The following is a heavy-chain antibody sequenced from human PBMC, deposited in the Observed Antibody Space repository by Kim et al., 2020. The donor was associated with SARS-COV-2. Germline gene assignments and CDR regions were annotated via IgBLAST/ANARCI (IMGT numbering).Heavy chain of an antibody. J-gene: IGHJ3*02. V-gene: IGHV4-39*01. Sequence: SETLSLTCTVSGGSISSSSYYWGWIRQPPGKGLEWIGSIYSSGSTYYNPSLKSRVTISVDTSKNQFSLKLSSVTAADTAVYYCASPESYDLSRWAFDIWGQGTMVTVAS. CDR2: IYSSGST. CDR3: ASPESYDLSRWAFDI. D-gene: IGHD3-3*01. CDR1: GGSISSSSYY.